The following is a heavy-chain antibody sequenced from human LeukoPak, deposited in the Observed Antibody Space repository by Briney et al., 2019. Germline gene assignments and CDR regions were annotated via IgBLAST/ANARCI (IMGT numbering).Heavy chain of an antibody. CDR2: ISYDGSNK. V-gene: IGHV3-30-3*01. CDR1: GFTFSSYA. Sequence: GRSLRLSCAASGFTFSSYAMHWVRQAPGKGLEWVAVISYDGSNKYYADSVKGRFTISRDNPKNTLYLQMNSLRAEDTAVYYCARDFGGSYYYYYYGMDVWGQGTTVTVSS. CDR3: ARDFGGSYYYYYYGMDV. J-gene: IGHJ6*02. D-gene: IGHD1-26*01.